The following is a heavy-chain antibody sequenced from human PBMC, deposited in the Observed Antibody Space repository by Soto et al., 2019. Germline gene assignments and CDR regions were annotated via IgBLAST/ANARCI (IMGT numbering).Heavy chain of an antibody. J-gene: IGHJ3*01. Sequence: EVQLSQSGGGLVRPGGSLRLSCAGSGFTFDDYAINWVRQAPGKGLEWVSGISGSGNQIDYTDSVEGRFIISRDDSKNTVFVQMNGLSAEDTAGYFCAKNQDWNSPDPGAFDVWGQGTTVTVTS. CDR3: AKNQDWNSPDPGAFDV. D-gene: IGHD1-1*01. V-gene: IGHV3-23*01. CDR1: GFTFDDYA. CDR2: ISGSGNQI.